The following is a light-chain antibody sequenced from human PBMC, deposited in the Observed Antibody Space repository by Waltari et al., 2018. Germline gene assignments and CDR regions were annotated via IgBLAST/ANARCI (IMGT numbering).Light chain of an antibody. CDR2: EVA. CDR3: CSYTDTWV. V-gene: IGLV2-23*02. J-gene: IGLJ3*02. Sequence: QSALTQPASVSGSPGQSITISCPGPSSAAGSQNPVSWYQQHPGKAPKLIIFEVAKRPSGVSDRFSGSQSGDTASLTISGLQAEDEADYYCCSYTDTWVFGGGTKLTVL. CDR1: SSAAGSQNP.